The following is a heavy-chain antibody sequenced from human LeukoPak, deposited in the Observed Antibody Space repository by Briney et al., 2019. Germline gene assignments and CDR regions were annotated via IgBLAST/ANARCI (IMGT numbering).Heavy chain of an antibody. CDR3: VRDRGSSEDYFDY. J-gene: IGHJ4*02. V-gene: IGHV3-7*01. D-gene: IGHD1-26*01. CDR1: GLTFSMYW. Sequence: GGSLRLSCAASGLTFSMYWMSWVRQAPGKGLEWVANIKPDGSQKYYVDSVKGRFTISRDNAKNSLYLQMNSLRAEDTAVYYCVRDRGSSEDYFDYWGQGTLVTVSS. CDR2: IKPDGSQK.